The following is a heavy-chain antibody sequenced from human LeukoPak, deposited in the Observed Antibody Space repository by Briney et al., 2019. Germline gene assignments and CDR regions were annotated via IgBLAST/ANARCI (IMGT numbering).Heavy chain of an antibody. CDR3: ARTSRYYDSSRSQAFDI. D-gene: IGHD3-22*01. V-gene: IGHV5-10-1*01. Sequence: KGGESLKISCKGSGYSFTNYWIGWVRQMPGKGLEWMGRLDPSDSYTNYSPSFQGRVTISTDTSISTASLQWSSLTASDTAMYYCARTSRYYDSSRSQAFDIWGQGTMVTVSS. CDR1: GYSFTNYW. CDR2: LDPSDSYT. J-gene: IGHJ3*02.